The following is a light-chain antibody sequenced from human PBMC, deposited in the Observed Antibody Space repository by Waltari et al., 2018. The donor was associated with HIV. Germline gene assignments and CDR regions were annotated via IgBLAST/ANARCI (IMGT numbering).Light chain of an antibody. CDR3: ASWDDGLSGHV. J-gene: IGLJ1*01. Sequence: QSGLTQPPSLSGTPGQRLTIPCSGNNSNIGRNSVFWHRQLPGTAPSLRVYRNDPRPSGVADRFSGSRSGASASLVIGGLRVEDEADYFCASWDDGLSGHVFGGGTTVSV. CDR1: NSNIGRNS. CDR2: RND. V-gene: IGLV1-47*01.